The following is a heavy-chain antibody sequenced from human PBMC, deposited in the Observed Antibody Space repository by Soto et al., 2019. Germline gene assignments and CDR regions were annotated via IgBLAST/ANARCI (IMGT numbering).Heavy chain of an antibody. D-gene: IGHD2-8*02. J-gene: IGHJ4*02. Sequence: ASVKVSCKASGYTFTSYAIHWVRQAPGQRLEWMGWINAGNGNTKYSQKFQGRVTITRDTSASTAYMELSSLKFEDTAVYYCARGDWWFFDYWGQGTLVTVSS. V-gene: IGHV1-3*01. CDR3: ARGDWWFFDY. CDR1: GYTFTSYA. CDR2: INAGNGNT.